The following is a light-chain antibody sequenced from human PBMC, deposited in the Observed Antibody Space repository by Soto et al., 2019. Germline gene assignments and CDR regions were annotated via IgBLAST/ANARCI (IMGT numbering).Light chain of an antibody. CDR1: QDIAFY. J-gene: IGKJ2*01. CDR3: QQNYHIPYT. Sequence: DIQMTQSPSSLSVSVGNRVTMSCRTSQDIAFYLNWYQQKPGKAPQLLIYGASNLQHGAPSRFSGSGSGTDFTLTITSLQPEDFATYFCQQNYHIPYTFGQGTKLEI. CDR2: GAS. V-gene: IGKV1-39*01.